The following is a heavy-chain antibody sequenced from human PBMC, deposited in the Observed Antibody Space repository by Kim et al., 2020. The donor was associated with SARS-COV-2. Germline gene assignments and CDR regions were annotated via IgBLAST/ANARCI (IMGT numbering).Heavy chain of an antibody. Sequence: GGSLRLSCAASGFTFSSYAMSWVRQAPGKGLEWVSAISGSGGSTYYADSVKGRFTISRDNSKNTLYLQMNSLRAEDTAVYYCAKDLREWRYYYDSSGQMLGYWDQGTLVTVSS. V-gene: IGHV3-23*01. CDR1: GFTFSSYA. CDR2: ISGSGGST. J-gene: IGHJ4*02. CDR3: AKDLREWRYYYDSSGQMLGY. D-gene: IGHD3-22*01.